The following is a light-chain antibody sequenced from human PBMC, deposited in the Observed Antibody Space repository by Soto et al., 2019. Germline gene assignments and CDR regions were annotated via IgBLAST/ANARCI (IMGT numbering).Light chain of an antibody. CDR1: NRDVGIYDF. Sequence: QSVLTQPASVSGTPGQSITISCTGSNRDVGIYDFVSCFQHHPGRAPKLIVSEVSHRPSGVSNRFSGSKSGNTASLTISGLQSEDEADYYCISYTSDDVRYVFGTGTKVTVL. CDR3: ISYTSDDVRYV. J-gene: IGLJ1*01. CDR2: EVS. V-gene: IGLV2-14*01.